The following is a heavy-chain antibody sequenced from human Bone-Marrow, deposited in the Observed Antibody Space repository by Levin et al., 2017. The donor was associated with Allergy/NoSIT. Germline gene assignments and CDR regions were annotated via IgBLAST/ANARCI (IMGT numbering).Heavy chain of an antibody. CDR1: GYMLTSYP. CDR2: INTKTGSP. J-gene: IGHJ3*01. D-gene: IGHD1-14*01. CDR3: VRQDNDEATTAFDV. V-gene: IGHV7-4-1*01. Sequence: EASVKVSCKASGYMLTSYPINWVRQAPGQGPEWMGWINTKTGSPTYAQGFTGRFIFSSDTSVSTTYLQIRSLKTEDSAVYYCVRQDNDEATTAFDVWGQGTRVTVSS.